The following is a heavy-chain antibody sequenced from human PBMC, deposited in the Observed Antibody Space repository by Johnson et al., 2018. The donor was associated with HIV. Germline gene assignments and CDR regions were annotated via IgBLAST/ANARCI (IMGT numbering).Heavy chain of an antibody. V-gene: IGHV3-30*03. D-gene: IGHD1-7*01. CDR2: ISYDGSNK. CDR1: RFTFSNYG. CDR3: AREDQNWNYDHAFDI. Sequence: QEQLVESGGGVVQPGRSLRLSCAASRFTFSNYGMHWVRQAPGKGLEWVAVISYDGSNKYYADSVKGRFTISRDNSKNTLYLQMNSLRAEDTAVYYCAREDQNWNYDHAFDIWGQGTMVTVSS. J-gene: IGHJ3*02.